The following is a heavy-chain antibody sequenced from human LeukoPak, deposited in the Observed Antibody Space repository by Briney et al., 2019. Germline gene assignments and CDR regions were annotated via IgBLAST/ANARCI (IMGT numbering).Heavy chain of an antibody. J-gene: IGHJ4*02. CDR3: ASTEYSPWYSFDY. CDR2: ISSSSSNI. V-gene: IGHV3-21*01. CDR1: GFTFRSYS. Sequence: GGSLRLSCVASGFTFRSYSMNWVRQAPGKGLEWVSSISSSSSNIYYADSVKGRFTISRDNAKNSLYLQMSSLRAEDTAVYYCASTEYSPWYSFDYWGQGTLVTVSS. D-gene: IGHD6-6*01.